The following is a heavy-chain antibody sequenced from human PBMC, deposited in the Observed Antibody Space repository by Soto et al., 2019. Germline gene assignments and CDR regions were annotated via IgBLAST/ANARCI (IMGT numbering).Heavy chain of an antibody. CDR2: INHSGVT. Sequence: SETLSHTCAIYDVYFNGYYWSWIRQPPGKGLEWIGEINHSGVTNYKPSLKRRVTISVDTSKNQFSLQLKSVTAADTALYYCARFSGSYHYAMDVWGQGSTVT. CDR1: DVYFNGYY. CDR3: ARFSGSYHYAMDV. V-gene: IGHV4-34*01. J-gene: IGHJ6*02. D-gene: IGHD6-19*01.